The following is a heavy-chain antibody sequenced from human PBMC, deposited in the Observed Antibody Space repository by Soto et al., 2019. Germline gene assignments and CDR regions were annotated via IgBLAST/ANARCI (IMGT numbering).Heavy chain of an antibody. V-gene: IGHV5-10-1*01. CDR1: GYSFINYW. D-gene: IGHD6-13*01. J-gene: IGHJ4*02. CDR3: ARHRIAAAGPGY. CDR2: IDPSDSYT. Sequence: GESLKISCKGSGYSFINYWISWVRQMPGKGLEWMGRIDPSDSYTNYSPSFQGHVTISADKSISTAYLQWSGLKASDTAMYYCARHRIAAAGPGYWGQGTLVTVSS.